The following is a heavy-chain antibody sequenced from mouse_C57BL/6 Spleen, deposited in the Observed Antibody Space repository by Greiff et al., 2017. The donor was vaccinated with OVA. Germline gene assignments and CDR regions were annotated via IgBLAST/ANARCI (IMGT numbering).Heavy chain of an antibody. V-gene: IGHV2-2*01. Sequence: QVQLKESGPGLVQPSQSLSITCTVSGFSLTSYGVHWVRQSPGKGLEWLGVIWSGGSTDYNAAFISRLSISKDNSTSQVFFKMDSLQADDTAIYYCARKGDDYASYYAMDYWGQGTSVTVSS. D-gene: IGHD2-4*01. CDR1: GFSLTSYG. J-gene: IGHJ4*01. CDR2: IWSGGST. CDR3: ARKGDDYASYYAMDY.